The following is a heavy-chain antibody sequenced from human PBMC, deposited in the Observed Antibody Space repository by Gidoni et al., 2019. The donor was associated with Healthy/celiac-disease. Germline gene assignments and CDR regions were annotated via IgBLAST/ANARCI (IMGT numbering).Heavy chain of an antibody. D-gene: IGHD3-3*01. Sequence: EVQLVESGGGLVQPGRSLSLSCTASGFTFGDYAMRWVRQAPGKGLEWVGFIRSKAYGGTTEYAASVKGRFTISRDDSKSIAYLQMNSLKTEDTAVYYCTSVGYYDFWSGPPGHWGQGTMVTVSS. J-gene: IGHJ3*01. CDR3: TSVGYYDFWSGPPGH. CDR1: GFTFGDYA. V-gene: IGHV3-49*04. CDR2: IRSKAYGGTT.